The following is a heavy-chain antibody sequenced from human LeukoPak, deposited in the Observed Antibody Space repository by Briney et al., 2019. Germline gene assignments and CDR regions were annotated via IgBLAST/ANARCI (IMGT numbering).Heavy chain of an antibody. Sequence: SQTLSLTCAISGDSVSSNSAAWIWIRQSPSRGLECLGRIYYRPKWYNDYAVSVKSRITINPDTSKNQFSLQLNSVTPEDTDVYYCARVGFTGTTPRGVDYWGQGTLVTVSS. D-gene: IGHD1-7*01. CDR2: IYYRPKWYN. J-gene: IGHJ4*02. CDR3: ARVGFTGTTPRGVDY. CDR1: GDSVSSNSAA. V-gene: IGHV6-1*01.